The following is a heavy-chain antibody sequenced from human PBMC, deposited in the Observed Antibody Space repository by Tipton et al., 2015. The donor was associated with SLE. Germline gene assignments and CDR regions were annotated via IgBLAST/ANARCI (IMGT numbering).Heavy chain of an antibody. V-gene: IGHV3-48*03. CDR1: GFTFSSYE. CDR3: ARVREYYDSSGYLDAFDI. Sequence: GSLRLSCAASGFTFSSYEMNWVRQAPGKGLEWVSYISSSGSTIYYADSVKGRFTISRDNAKNSLYLQMSSLRAEDTAVYYCARVREYYDSSGYLDAFDIWGQGTMVTVSS. D-gene: IGHD3-22*01. CDR2: ISSSGSTI. J-gene: IGHJ3*02.